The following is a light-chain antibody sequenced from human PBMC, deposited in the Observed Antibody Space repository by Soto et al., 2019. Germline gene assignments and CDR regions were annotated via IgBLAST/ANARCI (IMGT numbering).Light chain of an antibody. Sequence: DSVLTQSPGTLSLSPGERATLSCRASQRLSSSYLAWYQQKPGQAPRLLIYGASTRATGIPDRFSGSGSGTDFTLTINRLEPEDFAVYYCQQYGSSPRTFGQGTKVEIK. V-gene: IGKV3-20*01. CDR3: QQYGSSPRT. J-gene: IGKJ1*01. CDR2: GAS. CDR1: QRLSSSY.